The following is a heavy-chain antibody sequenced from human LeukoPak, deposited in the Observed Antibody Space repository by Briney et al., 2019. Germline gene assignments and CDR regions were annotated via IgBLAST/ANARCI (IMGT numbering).Heavy chain of an antibody. D-gene: IGHD3-10*01. J-gene: IGHJ6*02. CDR1: GGSISSYY. CDR2: IYYSGST. Sequence: SETLSLTCTVSGGSISSYYWNWIRQPPGKGLEWIGYIYYSGSTNYNPSLKSRVTISVDTSNNQFSLKLSSVTAADTAMYFCARDLTMVQGVMGHYAMDVWGQGTTVTVSS. V-gene: IGHV4-59*01. CDR3: ARDLTMVQGVMGHYAMDV.